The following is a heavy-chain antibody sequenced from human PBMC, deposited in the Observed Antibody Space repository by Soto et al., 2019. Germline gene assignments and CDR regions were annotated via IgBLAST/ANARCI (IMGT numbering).Heavy chain of an antibody. Sequence: QVQPVESGGGVVQPGRSLRLSCAASGFTFSSYAMHWVRQAPGKGLEWVAVISYDGSNKYYADSVKGRFTISRDNSKNTLYLQMNSLRAEDTAVYYCARDSVYGMDVWGQGTTVTVSS. CDR1: GFTFSSYA. D-gene: IGHD4-17*01. J-gene: IGHJ6*02. CDR2: ISYDGSNK. V-gene: IGHV3-30-3*01. CDR3: ARDSVYGMDV.